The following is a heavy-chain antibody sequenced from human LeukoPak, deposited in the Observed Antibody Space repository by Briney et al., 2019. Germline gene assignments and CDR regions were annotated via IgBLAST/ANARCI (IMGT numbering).Heavy chain of an antibody. J-gene: IGHJ6*02. CDR1: GFTFSRYW. CDR2: IKEDGSEK. D-gene: IGHD3-10*01. CDR3: AREMYYYGSGSYYNTLYYYGMDV. Sequence: GGSLRLSCAASGFTFSRYWMSWVRQAPGKGLEWVANIKEDGSEKYYVDSVKGRFTISRDNAKNSLYLQMNSLRAEDTAVYYCAREMYYYGSGSYYNTLYYYGMDVWGQGTTVTVSS. V-gene: IGHV3-7*01.